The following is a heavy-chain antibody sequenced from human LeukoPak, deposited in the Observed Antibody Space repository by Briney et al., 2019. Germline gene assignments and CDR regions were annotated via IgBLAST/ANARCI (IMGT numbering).Heavy chain of an antibody. CDR2: IYTSGST. V-gene: IGHV4-61*02. J-gene: IGHJ3*02. Sequence: SETLSLTCTVSGGSISSGSYYWSWIRQPAGKGLEWIGRIYTSGSTNYNPSLKSRVTISVDTSKNQFSLKLSSVTAADTAVYYCARVGHGVYYYIAGDDAFDIWGQGTMVTVSS. CDR1: GGSISSGSYY. CDR3: ARVGHGVYYYIAGDDAFDI. D-gene: IGHD3-22*01.